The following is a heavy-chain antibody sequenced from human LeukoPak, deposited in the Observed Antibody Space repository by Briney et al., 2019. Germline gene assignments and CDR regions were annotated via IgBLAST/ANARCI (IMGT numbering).Heavy chain of an antibody. J-gene: IGHJ4*02. CDR1: GFTFSTHA. Sequence: GGSLRLSCAASGFTFSTHAMNWVRQAPGKGLEWVSNIGGSGESTYYADSVKGRFTISRDNSKNTVFLQMNSLSRDDTAVYYCAKEGFDSWGQGTLVTVSS. CDR2: IGGSGEST. CDR3: AKEGFDS. V-gene: IGHV3-23*01.